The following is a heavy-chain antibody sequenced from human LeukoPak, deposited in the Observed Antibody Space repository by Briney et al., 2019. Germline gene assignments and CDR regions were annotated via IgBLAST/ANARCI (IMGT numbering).Heavy chain of an antibody. CDR3: ARHRDIDSTGYYYPLFDY. Sequence: GASVKVSCKASGYTFTGYYLHWVRQAPGQGHEWMGWINANHGGTNYAQQFQGRVTMTRDTSISTAYMELSRLRSDDAAVYYCARHRDIDSTGYYYPLFDYCGQGTLVTVSS. V-gene: IGHV1-2*02. D-gene: IGHD3-22*01. J-gene: IGHJ4*02. CDR1: GYTFTGYY. CDR2: INANHGGT.